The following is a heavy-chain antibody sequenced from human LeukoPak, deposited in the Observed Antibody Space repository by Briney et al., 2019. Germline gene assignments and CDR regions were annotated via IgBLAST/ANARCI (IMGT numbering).Heavy chain of an antibody. CDR3: AIRYGSGSSYFDY. V-gene: IGHV1-69*02. J-gene: IGHJ4*02. Sequence: PVKVSCKASGGTFSSYTISWVRQAPGQGLEWMGRIIPILGIANYAQKFQGRVTITADKSTSTAYMELSSLRSEDTAVYYCAIRYGSGSSYFDYWGQGTLVTVSS. CDR2: IIPILGIA. D-gene: IGHD3-10*01. CDR1: GGTFSSYT.